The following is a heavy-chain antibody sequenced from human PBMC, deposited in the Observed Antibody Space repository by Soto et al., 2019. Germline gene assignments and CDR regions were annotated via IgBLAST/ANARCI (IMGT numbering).Heavy chain of an antibody. CDR3: ARHMGYCSSTSCYLYYYGMEV. CDR1: GYSFTSYW. CDR2: IDPSDSYT. D-gene: IGHD2-2*01. J-gene: IGHJ6*02. V-gene: IGHV5-10-1*01. Sequence: GESLKISCKGSGYSFTSYWISWVRQMPGKGLEWMGRIDPSDSYTNYSPSFQGHVTISADKSISTAYLQWSSLKASDTAMYYCARHMGYCSSTSCYLYYYGMEVWGQGTTVTVSS.